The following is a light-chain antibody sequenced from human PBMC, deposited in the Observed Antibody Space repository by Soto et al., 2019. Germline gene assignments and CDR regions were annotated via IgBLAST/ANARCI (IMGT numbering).Light chain of an antibody. CDR3: QQYNAHRYT. V-gene: IGKV1-5*03. CDR1: QSIHSW. J-gene: IGKJ2*01. Sequence: DFQMTQSPSTLSASVGDRVTITCRASQSIHSWLAWYQQKPGTTPKLLIYRASTLQSGVPSSFAGSGSGTEFTLTINNLQPDDYASYVCQQYNAHRYTLGQGTKLEIK. CDR2: RAS.